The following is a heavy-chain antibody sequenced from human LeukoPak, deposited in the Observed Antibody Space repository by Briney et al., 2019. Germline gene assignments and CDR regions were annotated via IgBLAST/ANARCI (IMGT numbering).Heavy chain of an antibody. CDR3: ARGDDYGDYYYYYMDV. CDR2: IYYSGST. D-gene: IGHD4-17*01. Sequence: PSETLSLTCTVSGGSISSYYWSWIRQPPGKGLEWIGYIYYSGSTNYNPSLKSRVTISVDTSKNQFSLKLSSVTAADTAVHYCARGDDYGDYYYYYMDVWGKGTTVTVSS. J-gene: IGHJ6*03. V-gene: IGHV4-59*01. CDR1: GGSISSYY.